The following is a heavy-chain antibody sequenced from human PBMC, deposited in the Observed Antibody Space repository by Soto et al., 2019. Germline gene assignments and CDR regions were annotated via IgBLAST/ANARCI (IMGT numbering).Heavy chain of an antibody. CDR3: ARPWGNWFDP. CDR2: IYYSGST. D-gene: IGHD3-16*01. Sequence: SETLPLTCTVSGGSISSYYWSWIRQPPGKGLEWIGYIYYSGSTNYNSSLKSRATISVDTSKNQFSLKLSSVTAADTAVYYCARPWGNWFDPWGQGTLVTVSS. CDR1: GGSISSYY. J-gene: IGHJ5*02. V-gene: IGHV4-59*08.